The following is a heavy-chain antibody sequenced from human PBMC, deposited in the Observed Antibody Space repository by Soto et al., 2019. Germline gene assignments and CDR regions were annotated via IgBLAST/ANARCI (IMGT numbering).Heavy chain of an antibody. Sequence: GASVKVSCKASGYTFTQYYMHWVRQAPGQGLEWMGIINPSGGSTLYAQKFQGRVTLTRDTSTSTVYMELSSLRSEDTALYYCARDSVVVPAAHYYFDYWGQGTLVTVSS. CDR2: INPSGGST. CDR3: ARDSVVVPAAHYYFDY. V-gene: IGHV1-46*01. D-gene: IGHD2-2*01. CDR1: GYTFTQYY. J-gene: IGHJ4*02.